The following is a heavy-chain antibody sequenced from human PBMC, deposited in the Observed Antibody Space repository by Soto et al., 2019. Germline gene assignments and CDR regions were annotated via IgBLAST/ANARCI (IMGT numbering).Heavy chain of an antibody. Sequence: QVQLVESGGGVVQPGRSLRLPCAASGFTFSSYAMHWVRQAPGKGLEWVAVISYDGSKKYYADSVKGRFTISRDNSKNTRYLQMNSLRAEDTAVYYCAKATVASPPGGPFDYWGQGTLVTVSS. J-gene: IGHJ4*02. CDR2: ISYDGSKK. D-gene: IGHD4-17*01. CDR1: GFTFSSYA. V-gene: IGHV3-30-3*01. CDR3: AKATVASPPGGPFDY.